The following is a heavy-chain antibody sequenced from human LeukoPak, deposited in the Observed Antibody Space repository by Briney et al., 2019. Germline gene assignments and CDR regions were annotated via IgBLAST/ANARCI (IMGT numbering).Heavy chain of an antibody. CDR3: ARGFDSGYDFGY. J-gene: IGHJ4*02. D-gene: IGHD5-12*01. CDR1: GFTFSTYG. Sequence: PGRSLRLSCAASGFTFSTYGMHWVRQAPGKGLEWVAVIWYDGSNKYYIDSVRGRFTISRDNSRNTLYLQKNSLRAEDTAVYYCARGFDSGYDFGYWGQGTLVTVSS. V-gene: IGHV3-33*01. CDR2: IWYDGSNK.